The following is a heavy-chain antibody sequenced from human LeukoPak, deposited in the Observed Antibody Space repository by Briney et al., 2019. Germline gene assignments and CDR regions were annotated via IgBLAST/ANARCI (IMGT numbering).Heavy chain of an antibody. CDR3: ARSSGYYQLDY. Sequence: GGSLRLSCAASGFSFGSYWMSWVRQAPGKGLEWVANIKQEGSEKFYVDSVKGRFTISRDNAKNSLYLQMNSLRAEDTGIYYCARSSGYYQLDYWGQGTLVTVSS. J-gene: IGHJ4*02. CDR2: IKQEGSEK. CDR1: GFSFGSYW. V-gene: IGHV3-7*01. D-gene: IGHD3-22*01.